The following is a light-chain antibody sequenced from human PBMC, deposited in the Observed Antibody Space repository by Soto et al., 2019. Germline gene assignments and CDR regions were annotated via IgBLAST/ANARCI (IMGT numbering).Light chain of an antibody. V-gene: IGKV3-20*01. Sequence: EVVLTQTPDNLSFPPGERATLSCRASQSVSSSYVAWYQQKRGQAPRLLMYGASSRATGIPDRFSGSGSGTDFTLTISRLEPEDFVQYYCQHFRAFGQGTRLEIK. CDR2: GAS. CDR1: QSVSSSY. CDR3: QHFRA. J-gene: IGKJ5*01.